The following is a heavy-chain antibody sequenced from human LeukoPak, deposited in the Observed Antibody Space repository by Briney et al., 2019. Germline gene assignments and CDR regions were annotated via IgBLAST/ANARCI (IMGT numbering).Heavy chain of an antibody. CDR2: ISGSGCGT. CDR1: GFTFSSYA. Sequence: GGSLRLSCAASGFTFSSYAMSWVRQAPGKGLEWVSAISGSGCGTYYANSVKGRFTSSRDNSRDTLYLQMNSLRAEDTALYFCAKTPDYYGSGSSSYIDCWGQGTLVSVSS. J-gene: IGHJ4*02. CDR3: AKTPDYYGSGSSSYIDC. V-gene: IGHV3-23*01. D-gene: IGHD3-10*01.